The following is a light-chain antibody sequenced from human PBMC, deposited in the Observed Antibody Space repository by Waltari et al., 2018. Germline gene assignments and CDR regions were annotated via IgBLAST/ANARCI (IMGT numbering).Light chain of an antibody. J-gene: IGKJ1*01. CDR2: GAS. Sequence: IVLTHSPATLSLSPAERATLSCRASQSVGRTLAWYQKRPGQAPRLLIYGASTRATAIPDRFSGSGSGTDFSLTISRLEPEDFAVYYYQHYVRLPVTFGQGTTVEIK. CDR1: QSVGRT. V-gene: IGKV3-20*01. CDR3: QHYVRLPVT.